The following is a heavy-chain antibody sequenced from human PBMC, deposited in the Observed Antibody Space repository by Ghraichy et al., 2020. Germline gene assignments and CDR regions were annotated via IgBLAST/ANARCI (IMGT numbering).Heavy chain of an antibody. CDR2: ITSSSRTK. V-gene: IGHV3-48*02. J-gene: IGHJ6*02. CDR1: GFPFSNYS. CDR3: AGGSQVGRFCYCEGMDV. D-gene: IGHD1-26*01. Sequence: GESLNISCVGSGFPFSNYSMNWVRQSPGKGLEWVSYITSSSRTKSYADSVKGRFTISRDNAHNSLDLQMNSLIDEDTAVYDCAGGSQVGRFCYCEGMDVWGQGTTVTVSS.